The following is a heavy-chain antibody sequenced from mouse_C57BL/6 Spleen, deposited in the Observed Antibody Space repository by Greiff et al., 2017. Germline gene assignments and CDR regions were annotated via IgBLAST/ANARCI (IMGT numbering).Heavy chain of an antibody. D-gene: IGHD1-2*01. CDR1: GYAFSSYW. Sequence: VQLQESGAELVKPGASVKISCKASGYAFSSYWMNWVKQRPGKGLEWIGQIYPGDGDTNYNGKFKGKATLTADKSSSTAYMQLSSLTSEDSAVYFCARSDYGHAGGYWGQGTSVTVSS. CDR3: ARSDYGHAGGY. J-gene: IGHJ4*01. CDR2: IYPGDGDT. V-gene: IGHV1-80*01.